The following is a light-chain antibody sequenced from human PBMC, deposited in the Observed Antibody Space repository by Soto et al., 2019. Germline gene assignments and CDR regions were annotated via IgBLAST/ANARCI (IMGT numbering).Light chain of an antibody. CDR1: QSISSY. J-gene: IGKJ5*01. V-gene: IGKV1-39*01. CDR3: PQSYSTFST. Sequence: DIQMTQSPSSLSASVGDRVTITCRASQSISSYLNWYQQKPGKAPKLLIYAASSLQSGVPSRFSGSGSGTDFTLTISSLQPEDFATYYCPQSYSTFSTFGQGTRLEIK. CDR2: AAS.